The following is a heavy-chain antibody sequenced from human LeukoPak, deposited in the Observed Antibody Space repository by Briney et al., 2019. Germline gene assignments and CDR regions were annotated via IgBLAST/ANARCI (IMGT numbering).Heavy chain of an antibody. CDR1: GFTVSSNY. CDR3: ARDVPKVVVAATRPY. CDR2: IYSGGST. J-gene: IGHJ4*02. D-gene: IGHD2-15*01. V-gene: IGHV3-53*01. Sequence: PGGSLRLSCAASGFTVSSNYMSWVRQAPGKGLEWVSVIYSGGSTYYAGSVKGRFTISRDNSKNTLYLQMNSLRAEDTAVYYCARDVPKVVVAATRPYWGQETLVTVSP.